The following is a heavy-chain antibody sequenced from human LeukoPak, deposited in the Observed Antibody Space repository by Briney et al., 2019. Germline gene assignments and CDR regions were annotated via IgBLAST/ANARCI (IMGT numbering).Heavy chain of an antibody. V-gene: IGHV1-24*01. CDR2: FDPEDGET. D-gene: IGHD6-6*01. CDR3: ATEAEQLDMPVY. J-gene: IGHJ4*02. Sequence: WASVKVSCKVSGYTLTELSMHWVRQAPGKGLEWMGGFDPEDGETIYAQKFQGRVTMTEDTSTDTAYMELSSLRSEDTAVYYCATEAEQLDMPVYWGQGTLVTVSS. CDR1: GYTLTELS.